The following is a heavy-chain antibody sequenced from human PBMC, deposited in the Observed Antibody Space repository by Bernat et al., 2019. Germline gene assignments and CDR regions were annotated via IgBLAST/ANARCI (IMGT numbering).Heavy chain of an antibody. D-gene: IGHD5-18*01. Sequence: EVQLAESGGGLVQPGGSLRLSCSASGLNFSNYFMSWVRQAPGKGLEWVANINQDGSDKFYVDSVKGRFTVSRDNAKNSLYLQMNSLKVEDTAFDYCAREYRGGYSYNWFDRWGQGTLVTVSS. V-gene: IGHV3-7*03. CDR3: AREYRGGYSYNWFDR. CDR1: GLNFSNYF. CDR2: INQDGSDK. J-gene: IGHJ5*02.